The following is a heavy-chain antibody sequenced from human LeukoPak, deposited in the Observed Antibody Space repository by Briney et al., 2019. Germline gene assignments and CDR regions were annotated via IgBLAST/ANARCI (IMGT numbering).Heavy chain of an antibody. CDR3: ASTLRWYFDY. CDR2: IYYSGST. Sequence: SQTLSLTCAVSGGSISSGGYSWSWIRQHPGKGLEWIGYIYYSGSTYYNPSLKSRVTISVDTSKNQFSLKLSSVTAADTAVYYCASTLRWYFDYWGQGTLVTVSS. V-gene: IGHV4-31*11. CDR1: GGSISSGGYS. J-gene: IGHJ4*02. D-gene: IGHD4-23*01.